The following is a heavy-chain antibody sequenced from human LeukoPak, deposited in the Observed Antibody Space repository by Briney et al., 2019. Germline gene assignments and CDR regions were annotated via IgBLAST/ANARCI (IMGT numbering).Heavy chain of an antibody. V-gene: IGHV3-9*01. Sequence: GGSLRLSCAGSGFIFNNYAMHWVRQPPGKGLEWVSGISWNSGTIDYADSVRGRFTISRDNAKNSLYLQMDSLGVEDTAFYYCAKDNRRHYTSGPNPDSLHWGQGALVTVPS. D-gene: IGHD6-19*01. CDR2: ISWNSGTI. CDR1: GFIFNNYA. CDR3: AKDNRRHYTSGPNPDSLH. J-gene: IGHJ4*02.